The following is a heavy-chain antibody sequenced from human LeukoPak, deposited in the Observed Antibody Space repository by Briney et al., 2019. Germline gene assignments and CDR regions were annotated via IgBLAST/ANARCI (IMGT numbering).Heavy chain of an antibody. V-gene: IGHV4-38-2*01. Sequence: PSETLSLTCAVSGFSISSGYYWGWIRQPPGKGLEWIGSIYHSGSTYYNPSLKSRVTVSGDTSKNQLSLKLNSVTAADTAVYYCARVWGDQSSFDYWGQGTLVTVSS. J-gene: IGHJ4*02. D-gene: IGHD3-16*01. CDR2: IYHSGST. CDR1: GFSISSGYY. CDR3: ARVWGDQSSFDY.